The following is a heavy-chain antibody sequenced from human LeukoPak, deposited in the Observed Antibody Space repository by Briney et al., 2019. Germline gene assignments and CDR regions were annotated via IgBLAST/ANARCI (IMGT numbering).Heavy chain of an antibody. J-gene: IGHJ4*02. V-gene: IGHV3-23*01. CDR3: AKANSGTSYYFDY. CDR1: GFTFSSYA. Sequence: GGSLRLSCAASGFTFSSYAMTWVRQAPGKGLEWVSAVSGHGGKTYYAESVKGRFTISRDNTNNILFLQMNSLRAEDPALYYCAKANSGTSYYFDYWGQGTLVTVS. CDR2: VSGHGGKT. D-gene: IGHD3-10*01.